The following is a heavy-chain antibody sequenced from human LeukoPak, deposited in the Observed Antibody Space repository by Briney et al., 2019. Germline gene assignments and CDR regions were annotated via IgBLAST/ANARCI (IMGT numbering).Heavy chain of an antibody. J-gene: IGHJ5*02. CDR1: GNSFNTYG. CDR2: INVNT. D-gene: IGHD2/OR15-2a*01. V-gene: IGHV1-18*01. CDR3: ARAPRCNTESCNSWFDP. Sequence: GASVKVSCKASGNSFNTYGISWLRQAPGQGLEWMGWINVNTKYARKFQGRVTMTTDTSTSTAYMELRSLRSDDTAVYFFARAPRCNTESCNSWFDPWGQGTLVAVSS.